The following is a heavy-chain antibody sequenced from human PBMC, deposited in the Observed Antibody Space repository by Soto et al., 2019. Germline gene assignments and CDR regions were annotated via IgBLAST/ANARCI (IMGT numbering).Heavy chain of an antibody. CDR2: ISAYNGNT. Sequence: GASVKVSCKASGYTFTSYGISWVRQAPGQGLEWMGWISAYNGNTSYAQKLQGRVTMTTDTSTSTAYMELRSLGSEDTAVYYCASLNCSGGSCYRLPEYFQHWGQGTLVTVSS. D-gene: IGHD2-15*01. CDR1: GYTFTSYG. CDR3: ASLNCSGGSCYRLPEYFQH. V-gene: IGHV1-18*01. J-gene: IGHJ1*01.